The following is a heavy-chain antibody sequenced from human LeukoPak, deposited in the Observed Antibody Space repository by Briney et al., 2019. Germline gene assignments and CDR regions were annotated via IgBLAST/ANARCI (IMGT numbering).Heavy chain of an antibody. D-gene: IGHD3-9*01. V-gene: IGHV4-30-2*01. CDR3: ARVETLLRYFDWPVLGAFDI. Sequence: SQTLSLTCAVSGGSISSGGYSWSWIRQPPGKGLEWIGYIYHSGSTYYNPSLKSRVTISVDRSKNQFSLKLSSVTAADTAVYYCARVETLLRYFDWPVLGAFDIWGQGTMVTVSS. J-gene: IGHJ3*02. CDR1: GGSISSGGYS. CDR2: IYHSGST.